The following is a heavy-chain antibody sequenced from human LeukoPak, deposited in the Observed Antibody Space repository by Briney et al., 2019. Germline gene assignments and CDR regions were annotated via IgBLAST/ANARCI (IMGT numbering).Heavy chain of an antibody. Sequence: PGGSLRLSCVASGFTFSSHGMHWVRQAPGKGLEWVAFIRYDGSNKYYADSVKGRFTISRDNSKNTLYLQMNSLRAEDTAVYYCAKDYSSPLAFDPWGRGTLVTVSS. J-gene: IGHJ2*01. CDR1: GFTFSSHG. CDR2: IRYDGSNK. D-gene: IGHD6-13*01. CDR3: AKDYSSPLAFDP. V-gene: IGHV3-30*02.